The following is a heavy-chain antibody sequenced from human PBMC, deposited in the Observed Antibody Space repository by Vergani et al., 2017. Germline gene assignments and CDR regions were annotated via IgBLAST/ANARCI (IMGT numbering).Heavy chain of an antibody. J-gene: IGHJ6*03. D-gene: IGHD5-12*01. V-gene: IGHV3-11*01. CDR1: GFTVSSNY. CDR3: ARDAVPWPSYYYYYMDV. Sequence: VQLVESGGGLVQPGGSLRLSCAASGFTVSSNYMSWIRQAPGKGLEWVSYISSSGSTIYYADSVKGRFTISRDNAKNSLYLQMNSLRAEGTSVYYCARDAVPWPSYYYYYMDVWGKGTTVTVSS. CDR2: ISSSGSTI.